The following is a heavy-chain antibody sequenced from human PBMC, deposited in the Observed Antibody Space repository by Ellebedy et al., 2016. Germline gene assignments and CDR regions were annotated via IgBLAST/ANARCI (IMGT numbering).Heavy chain of an antibody. CDR3: ARDGSEWSRDY. Sequence: GGSLRLXCAASGFTFSIAGMTWVRQAPGKGLEWVATIAFSGTGTYYADSVKGRFIISRDNTKNSLFLQMNSLGVEDTAVYYCARDGSEWSRDYWGQGTLVTVSS. V-gene: IGHV3-21*06. CDR2: IAFSGTGT. D-gene: IGHD3-3*01. CDR1: GFTFSIAG. J-gene: IGHJ4*02.